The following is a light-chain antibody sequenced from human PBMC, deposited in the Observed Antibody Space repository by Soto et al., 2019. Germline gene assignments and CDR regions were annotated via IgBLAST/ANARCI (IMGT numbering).Light chain of an antibody. CDR3: QAWDSSTVV. V-gene: IGLV3-1*01. CDR1: KLGDKY. CDR2: QDS. J-gene: IGLJ2*01. Sequence: SYELTQPPSVSVSPGQTASITCSGDKLGDKYACWYQQKPGQSPVLFIYQDSNRPSGIPERFSGSNSGNTATLTFSGTQAMDEADYYCQAWDSSTVVFGGGTKLTVL.